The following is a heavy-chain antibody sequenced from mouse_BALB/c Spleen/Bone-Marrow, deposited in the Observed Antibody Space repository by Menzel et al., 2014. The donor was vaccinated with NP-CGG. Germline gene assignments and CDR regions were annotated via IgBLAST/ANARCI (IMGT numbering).Heavy chain of an antibody. CDR3: ARWVPYWEFAY. CDR2: ILPGSGST. D-gene: IGHD4-1*01. CDR1: GCTFSSYW. Sequence: LVESGAELMKPGASVKISCKATGCTFSSYWIEWVKPRPGHGLEWIGEILPGSGSTNYNEKFKGKATFTADTSSNTAYMQLSSLTSEDSAVYYCARWVPYWEFAYWGQGTLVTVSA. V-gene: IGHV1-9*01. J-gene: IGHJ3*01.